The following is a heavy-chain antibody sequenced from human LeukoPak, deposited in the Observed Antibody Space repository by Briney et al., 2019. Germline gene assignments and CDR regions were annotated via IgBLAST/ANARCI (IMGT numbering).Heavy chain of an antibody. Sequence: PGGSLRLSCAASGFTFSSYSMNWIRQAPGKGLEWVSSMSVGSGLIYYAESVKGRFTVSRDNAKKSLYLRMNSLRAEDTAVYYCAREFGGTASGAGYWGQGTLVTVSS. V-gene: IGHV3-21*01. D-gene: IGHD3-10*01. CDR3: AREFGGTASGAGY. CDR1: GFTFSSYS. CDR2: MSVGSGLI. J-gene: IGHJ4*02.